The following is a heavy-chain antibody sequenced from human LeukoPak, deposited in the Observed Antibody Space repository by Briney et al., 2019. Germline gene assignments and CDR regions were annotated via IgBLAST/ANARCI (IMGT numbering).Heavy chain of an antibody. J-gene: IGHJ4*02. CDR2: IKEDGSDK. V-gene: IGHV3-7*01. Sequence: HAGGSLRLSCAASGFTFSSYSMNWVRQAPGKGLEWVANIKEDGSDKYYVDSVKGRFTISRDNAKNSLYLQMNSLRAEETAVYYCARDFQGNWGQGTLVTVSS. CDR3: ARDFQGN. CDR1: GFTFSSYS.